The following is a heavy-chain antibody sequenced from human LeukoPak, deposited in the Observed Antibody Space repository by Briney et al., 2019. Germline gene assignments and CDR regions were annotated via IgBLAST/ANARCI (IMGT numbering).Heavy chain of an antibody. CDR2: INPNSGGT. CDR3: ASDLGGRITMIVVVITGFDY. D-gene: IGHD3-22*01. J-gene: IGHJ4*02. CDR1: GYTFTGYY. Sequence: ASVKVSCKASGYTFTGYYMHWVRQAPGQGLEWMGWINPNSGGTNYAQKFQGRVTMTRDTSISTAYMELSRLRSDDTAVYYCASDLGGRITMIVVVITGFDYWGQGTLVTVSS. V-gene: IGHV1-2*02.